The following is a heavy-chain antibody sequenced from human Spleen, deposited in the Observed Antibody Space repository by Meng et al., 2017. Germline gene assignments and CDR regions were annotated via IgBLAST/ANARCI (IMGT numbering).Heavy chain of an antibody. CDR3: ARDEHDSSGYYWDY. CDR2: IYSGGNT. V-gene: IGHV3-66*02. D-gene: IGHD3-22*01. CDR1: GFTVSHNY. Sequence: GESLKISCAASGFTVSHNYISWVRQAPGKGLEWVSVIYSGGNTYYADSVKGRFTISRDNSKNTVFLQINSLRVEDTALYYCARDEHDSSGYYWDYWGQGTLVTVSS. J-gene: IGHJ4*02.